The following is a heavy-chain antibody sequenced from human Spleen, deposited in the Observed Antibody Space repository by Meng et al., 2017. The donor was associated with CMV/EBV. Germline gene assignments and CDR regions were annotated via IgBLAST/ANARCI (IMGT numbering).Heavy chain of an antibody. D-gene: IGHD1-1*01. J-gene: IGHJ4*02. CDR3: AKDRRHWNDASLDY. CDR2: ISGSGGIT. CDR1: GFTSSSYA. Sequence: GGSLRLSCAASGFTSSSYAMSWVRQAPGKGLEWVSAISGSGGITYYADSVKGRFTISRDNSKNTLYLQMISLRAEDTAVYYCAKDRRHWNDASLDYWGQGTLVTVSS. V-gene: IGHV3-23*01.